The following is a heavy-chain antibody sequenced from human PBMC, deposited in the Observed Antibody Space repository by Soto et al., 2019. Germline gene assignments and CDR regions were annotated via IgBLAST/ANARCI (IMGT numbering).Heavy chain of an antibody. J-gene: IGHJ5*02. CDR3: ARXGSVDYCSSTSCFGFDP. D-gene: IGHD2-2*01. Sequence: PGGSLRLSCAASGFTVSSNYMSWVRQAPGKGLEWVSVIYSGGSTYYADSVKGRFTISRDNSKNTLYLQMNSLRAEDTAVYYCARXGSVDYCSSTSCFGFDPWGQGTLVTVSS. V-gene: IGHV3-53*01. CDR2: IYSGGST. CDR1: GFTVSSNY.